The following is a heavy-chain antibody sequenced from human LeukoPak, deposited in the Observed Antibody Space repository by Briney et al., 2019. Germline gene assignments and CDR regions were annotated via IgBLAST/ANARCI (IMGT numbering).Heavy chain of an antibody. D-gene: IGHD5-18*01. V-gene: IGHV3-9*01. CDR3: AKDSGYSYGLDY. Sequence: GRSLRLSCAASGFSFDDNAMHWVRQAPGKGLEWVSGIAWNSGSLGYADPVKGRFTVSRDNAKNSLYLQMNSLRAEDTAFYYCAKDSGYSYGLDYWGQGTLVTVSS. J-gene: IGHJ4*02. CDR2: IAWNSGSL. CDR1: GFSFDDNA.